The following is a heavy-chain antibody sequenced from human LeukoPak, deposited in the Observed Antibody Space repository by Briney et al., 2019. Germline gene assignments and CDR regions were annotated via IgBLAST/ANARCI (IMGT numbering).Heavy chain of an antibody. V-gene: IGHV4-59*01. CDR2: IYYSGST. Sequence: SETLSLTCTVSGGSISSYYWSWIRPPPGKGLEWIGYIYYSGSTNYNPSLKSRVTISVDTSKNQFSLKLSSVTAADTAVYYCASGTQQLGFDYWGQGTLVTVSS. J-gene: IGHJ4*02. CDR3: ASGTQQLGFDY. CDR1: GGSISSYY. D-gene: IGHD6-13*01.